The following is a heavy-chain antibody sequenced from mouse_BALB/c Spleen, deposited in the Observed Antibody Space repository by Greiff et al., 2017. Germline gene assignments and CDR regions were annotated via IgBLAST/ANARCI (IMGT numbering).Heavy chain of an antibody. J-gene: IGHJ3*01. D-gene: IGHD1-1*01. CDR1: GYSITSGYY. CDR3: ASPYGSVFAY. V-gene: IGHV3-6*02. Sequence: EVKLMESGPGLVKPSQSLSLTCSVTGYSITSGYYWNWIRQFPGNKLEWMGYISYDGSNNYNPSLKNRISITRDTSKNQFFLKLNSVTTEDTATYYCASPYGSVFAYWGQGTLVTVSA. CDR2: ISYDGSN.